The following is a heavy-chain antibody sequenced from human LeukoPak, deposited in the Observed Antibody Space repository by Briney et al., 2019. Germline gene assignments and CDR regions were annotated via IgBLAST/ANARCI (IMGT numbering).Heavy chain of an antibody. CDR2: ISSSSDTI. CDR1: GFTLITYS. V-gene: IGHV3-48*04. Sequence: GGSLRLSCAASGFTLITYSMNWVRQAPGKGLEWVSYISSSSDTIYYADSVKGRFTISRDNAKNSLYLQMNSLRAEDTAVYYCAELGITMIGGVWGKGTTVTTSS. J-gene: IGHJ6*04. D-gene: IGHD3-10*02. CDR3: AELGITMIGGV.